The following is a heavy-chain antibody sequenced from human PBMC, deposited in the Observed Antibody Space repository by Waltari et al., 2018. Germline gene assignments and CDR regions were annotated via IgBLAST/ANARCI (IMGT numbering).Heavy chain of an antibody. CDR1: GFTCENHW. CDR3: ARDVPNGYFDY. Sequence: EVHLVQSGGGLIQPGGSLRLSCGVPGFTCENHWMTWVRQDPGKSLEWVANINQDGRDKNDVDSVEGRFTISRDNAQNSVYLQMNSLRAEDTAVYYCARDVPNGYFDYWGSGTLVTVSS. CDR2: INQDGRDK. D-gene: IGHD1-1*01. V-gene: IGHV3-7*01. J-gene: IGHJ4*02.